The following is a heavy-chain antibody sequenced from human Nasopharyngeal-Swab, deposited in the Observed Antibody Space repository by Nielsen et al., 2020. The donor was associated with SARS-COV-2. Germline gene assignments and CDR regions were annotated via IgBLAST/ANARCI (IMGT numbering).Heavy chain of an antibody. J-gene: IGHJ4*02. CDR1: GFTFSASS. V-gene: IGHV3-23*01. Sequence: GGSLRLSCTASGFTFSASSMSWVRQAPGKGPEWVSVISGDGGITVYADPVKGRFTISRDNAKNTLYLQMNSLRVEDTAVYYCVKHQGSSSDQWGQGTLVTVSS. CDR3: VKHQGSSSDQ. CDR2: ISGDGGIT.